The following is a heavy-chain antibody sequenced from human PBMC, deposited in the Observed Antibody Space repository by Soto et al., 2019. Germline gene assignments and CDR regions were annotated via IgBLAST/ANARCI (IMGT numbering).Heavy chain of an antibody. Sequence: PSETLSLTCTVSGGSVSSGSDYWSWIRQPPGKGLEWIGYIYYSGSTNYNPSLKSRVTISVDTSKNQFSLKLSSVTAADTAVYYCARRWGFTFDYWGQGTLVTVSS. D-gene: IGHD1-26*01. CDR2: IYYSGST. CDR3: ARRWGFTFDY. J-gene: IGHJ4*02. CDR1: GGSVSSGSDY. V-gene: IGHV4-61*01.